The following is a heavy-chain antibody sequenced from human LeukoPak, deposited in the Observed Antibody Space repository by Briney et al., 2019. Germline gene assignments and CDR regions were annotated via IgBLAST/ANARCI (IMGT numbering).Heavy chain of an antibody. CDR1: GGSISSGDYY. CDR3: ARDHQQLGRFDP. D-gene: IGHD6-13*01. Sequence: PSETLSLTCTVSGGSISSGDYYWSWIRQPPGKGLEWIGYIYYSGSTYYNPSLKSRVTISVDTSKNQFSLKLSSVTAADTAVYYCARDHQQLGRFDPWGQGTLVTVSS. CDR2: IYYSGST. V-gene: IGHV4-30-4*01. J-gene: IGHJ5*02.